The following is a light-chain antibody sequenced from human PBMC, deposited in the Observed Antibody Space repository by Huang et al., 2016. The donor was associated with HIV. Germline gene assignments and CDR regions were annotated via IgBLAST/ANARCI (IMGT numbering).Light chain of an antibody. J-gene: IGKJ4*01. CDR2: DVS. Sequence: ETVLTQSPATLSLSPGERAILSCRASQSDASHIAWYKNKPGQPPRVLIYDVSTKAPGTPARFSGSGAGTDVTRTINGLEPEDFAIYYCQHRTSWPPSVTFGGGTRVEVK. CDR1: QSDASH. CDR3: QHRTSWPPSVT. V-gene: IGKV3-11*01.